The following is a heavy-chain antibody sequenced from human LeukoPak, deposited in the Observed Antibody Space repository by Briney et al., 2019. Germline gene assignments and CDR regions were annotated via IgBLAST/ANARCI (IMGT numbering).Heavy chain of an antibody. J-gene: IGHJ6*02. V-gene: IGHV4-59*08. D-gene: IGHD4-17*01. CDR1: GGSISSYY. CDR2: IYYSGST. CDR3: ARHLPTTPHNYYYYGMDV. Sequence: SETLSLTCTVSGGSISSYYWSWLRQPPGKGLEWIGYIYYSGSTNYNPSLKSRVTISVDTSKNQFSLKLSSVTAADTVVCYCARHLPTTPHNYYYYGMDVWGQGTTVTVSS.